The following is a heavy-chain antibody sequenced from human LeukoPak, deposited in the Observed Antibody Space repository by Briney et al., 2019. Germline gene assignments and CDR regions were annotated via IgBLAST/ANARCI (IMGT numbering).Heavy chain of an antibody. CDR3: ARDPGHYDSWSGFYTGPFDY. V-gene: IGHV4-61*02. CDR1: GGSISSDKYY. Sequence: KSSETLSLTCTVSGGSISSDKYYWSWIRQPAGKGLEWLGRIYTSGTTNYNPSLKSRVTMSMDRPKNQFSLKLTSVTAADTAVYYCARDPGHYDSWSGFYTGPFDYWGQGTLVTVSS. J-gene: IGHJ4*02. CDR2: IYTSGTT. D-gene: IGHD3-3*01.